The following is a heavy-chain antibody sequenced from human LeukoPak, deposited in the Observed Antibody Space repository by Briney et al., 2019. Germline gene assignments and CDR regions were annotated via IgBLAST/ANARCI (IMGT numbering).Heavy chain of an antibody. Sequence: SETLSLTCTVSGGSISSSSYYWGWIRQPPGEGLDWIGSIYYRGTTYYNPSLKSRVTISVDTSKNHFSLKMSSVTAADTAVYYCARTTAYNYFDPWGQGTLVTVSS. V-gene: IGHV4-39*07. CDR3: ARTTAYNYFDP. CDR1: GGSISSSSYY. J-gene: IGHJ5*02. D-gene: IGHD1-1*01. CDR2: IYYRGTT.